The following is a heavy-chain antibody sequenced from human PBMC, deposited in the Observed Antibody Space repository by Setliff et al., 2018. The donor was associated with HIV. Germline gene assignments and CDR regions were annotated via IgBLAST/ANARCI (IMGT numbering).Heavy chain of an antibody. Sequence: SETLSLTCAVYGGALSGYSWSCIRQPPGKGLEWIGEIFHNGTIKYNPSLKSRVALSIDTSKSQISLTLTSLTTADTAVYYCGRGLRIVGASWAVIDYWGQGKPVTVPQ. V-gene: IGHV4-34*01. CDR2: IFHNGTI. J-gene: IGHJ4*02. CDR3: GRGLRIVGASWAVIDY. CDR1: GGALSGYS. D-gene: IGHD1-26*01.